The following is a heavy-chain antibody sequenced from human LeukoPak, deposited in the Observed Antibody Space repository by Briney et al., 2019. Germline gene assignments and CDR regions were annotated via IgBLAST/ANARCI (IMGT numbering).Heavy chain of an antibody. J-gene: IGHJ6*03. V-gene: IGHV5-51*01. CDR2: IYPGDSDT. CDR1: GYSFTSYW. CDR3: ARSALGPASDYYYMDV. Sequence: GESLKISCKGSGYSFTSYWIGWARQMPGKGLEWMGIIYPGDSDTRYSPSFQGQVTISADKSISTAYLQWSSLKASDTAMYYCARSALGPASDYYYMDVWGKGTTVTVSS. D-gene: IGHD1-14*01.